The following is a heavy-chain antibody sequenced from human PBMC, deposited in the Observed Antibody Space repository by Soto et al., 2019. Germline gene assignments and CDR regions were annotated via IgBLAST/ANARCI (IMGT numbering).Heavy chain of an antibody. D-gene: IGHD2-21*02. Sequence: EVQLLESGGGLVQPGGSLRLSCAASGFTFSSFAMSWVRQAPGKGLEWVSAISGNGGSTYYADSVKGRFTISRDNSKNTLYLQMNSLRAEDTAVYYCAKTPNLYCGGDCYSYYFDYWGQGTLVTVSS. V-gene: IGHV3-23*01. J-gene: IGHJ4*02. CDR2: ISGNGGST. CDR1: GFTFSSFA. CDR3: AKTPNLYCGGDCYSYYFDY.